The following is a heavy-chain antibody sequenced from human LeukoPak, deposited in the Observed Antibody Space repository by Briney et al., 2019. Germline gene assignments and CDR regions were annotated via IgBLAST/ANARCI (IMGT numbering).Heavy chain of an antibody. Sequence: GGSLRLSCAASGFTFNSYEMNLGRQAPRKGLEWVSYIKSSGSPIYYADSVKGRFTISRDNAKNSLYLQMNSLRAEDTAVYYCAELGITMIGGVWGKGTTVTVSS. V-gene: IGHV3-48*03. CDR2: IKSSGSPI. CDR1: GFTFNSYE. CDR3: AELGITMIGGV. D-gene: IGHD3-10*02. J-gene: IGHJ6*04.